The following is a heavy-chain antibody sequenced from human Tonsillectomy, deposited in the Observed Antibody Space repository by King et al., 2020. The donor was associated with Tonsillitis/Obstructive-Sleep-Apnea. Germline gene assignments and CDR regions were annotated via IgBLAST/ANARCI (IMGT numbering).Heavy chain of an antibody. Sequence: VQLVESGGGLVQPGGSLRLSCVGSGFTFSSYWMNWVRQAPGKGLEWVANIKQDGSEKNSVDSVKGRFTISRDNAENSLYLQMKSLRAEDTAVYFCARGEAGAFDVWGQGTMVTVSS. CDR1: GFTFSSYW. CDR2: IKQDGSEK. V-gene: IGHV3-7*01. CDR3: ARGEAGAFDV. J-gene: IGHJ3*01. D-gene: IGHD6-13*01.